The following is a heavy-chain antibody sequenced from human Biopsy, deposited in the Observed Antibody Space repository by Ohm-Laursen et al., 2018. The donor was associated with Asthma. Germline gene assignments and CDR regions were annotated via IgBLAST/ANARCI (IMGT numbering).Heavy chain of an antibody. CDR3: ARGYSGSDRIVYYYSGLEV. Sequence: SVKVSCKASGDSFSNYAISWARQAPGQGIEWMGGLIPVLGTPDHAQMFEGRVTITADESTSTAYMELSSLSSEDTAVYYCARGYSGSDRIVYYYSGLEVWGQGTTVTVSS. J-gene: IGHJ6*02. CDR1: GDSFSNYA. D-gene: IGHD5-12*01. CDR2: LIPVLGTP. V-gene: IGHV1-69*01.